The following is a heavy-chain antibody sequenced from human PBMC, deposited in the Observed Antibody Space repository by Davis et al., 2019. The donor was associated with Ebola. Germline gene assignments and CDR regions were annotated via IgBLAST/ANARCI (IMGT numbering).Heavy chain of an antibody. Sequence: SVKVSCKASGGTFSTYTFTWVRQAPGQGLEWMGGIIPVFARANYAPKFQGRVTMTADDSTSTVYMELTRLTSEDTAVYYCARDLLRDWTDVWGLGTLVTVSS. D-gene: IGHD3-3*01. V-gene: IGHV1-69*13. J-gene: IGHJ5*02. CDR1: GGTFSTYT. CDR3: ARDLLRDWTDV. CDR2: IIPVFARA.